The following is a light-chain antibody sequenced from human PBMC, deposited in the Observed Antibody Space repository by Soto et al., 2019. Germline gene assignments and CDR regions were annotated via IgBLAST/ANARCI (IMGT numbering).Light chain of an antibody. Sequence: EIVMTQSPATLSVSPGERATLSCRASQSVSSSYLAWYQQKPGQAPRLLIYGASSRATGIPDRFSGSGSGTDFTLTISRLEPEDFAVYYCQQYGSSPSWTFGQGTKLDSK. V-gene: IGKV3-20*01. CDR3: QQYGSSPSWT. CDR2: GAS. CDR1: QSVSSSY. J-gene: IGKJ1*01.